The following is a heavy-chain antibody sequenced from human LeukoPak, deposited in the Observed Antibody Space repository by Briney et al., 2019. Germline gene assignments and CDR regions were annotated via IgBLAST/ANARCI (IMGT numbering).Heavy chain of an antibody. CDR3: AREGSSWWNWFDP. J-gene: IGHJ5*02. CDR1: GGSFSGYY. V-gene: IGHV4-34*09. D-gene: IGHD6-13*01. Sequence: SETLSLTCAVYGGSFSGYYWSWIRQPPGKGLEWIGEINHSGSTYYNPSLKSRVTISVDTSKNQFSLKLSSVTAADTAVYYCAREGSSWWNWFDPWGQGTLVTVSS. CDR2: INHSGST.